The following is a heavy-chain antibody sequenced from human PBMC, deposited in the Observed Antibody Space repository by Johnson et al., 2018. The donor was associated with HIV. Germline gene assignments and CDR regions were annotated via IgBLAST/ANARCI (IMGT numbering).Heavy chain of an antibody. J-gene: IGHJ3*02. Sequence: QVQLVESEGGVVQPGRSLRLSCAASGFTFSSYAMHWVRQAPGKGLEWVAVISYDGSNKNYADSVKGRFTISRDNSKSTLYLQMNSLRAEDTAVYFCARGWVGSTVTTSAGAFDIWGQVTMVTVSS. CDR1: GFTFSSYA. CDR3: ARGWVGSTVTTSAGAFDI. V-gene: IGHV3-30-3*01. CDR2: ISYDGSNK. D-gene: IGHD4-17*01.